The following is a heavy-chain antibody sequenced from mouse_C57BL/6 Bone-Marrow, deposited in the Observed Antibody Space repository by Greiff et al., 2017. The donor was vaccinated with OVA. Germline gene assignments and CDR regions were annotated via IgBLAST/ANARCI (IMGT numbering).Heavy chain of an antibody. J-gene: IGHJ3*01. Sequence: EVQRVESGAELVKPGASVKLSCTASGFNIKDYYMHWVKQRTEQGLEWIGRIDPEAGETKYAPKFPGKATITADTSSNTAYLQLSSLTSEDTAVYYCARSRASVSFAYWGQGTLVTVSA. V-gene: IGHV14-2*01. CDR3: ARSRASVSFAY. D-gene: IGHD3-1*01. CDR2: IDPEAGET. CDR1: GFNIKDYY.